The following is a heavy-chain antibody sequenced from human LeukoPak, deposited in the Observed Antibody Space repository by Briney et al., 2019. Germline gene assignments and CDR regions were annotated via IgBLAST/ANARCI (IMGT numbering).Heavy chain of an antibody. D-gene: IGHD3-3*01. Sequence: SETLSLTCTVSGGSISSGSYYWSWIRQPAGKGLEWIGRIYTSGSTNYSPSLKSRVTISVDTSKNQFSLKLSSVTAADTAVYYCARGGNDFWSGYSDYWGQGTLVTVSS. CDR1: GGSISSGSYY. V-gene: IGHV4-61*02. CDR3: ARGGNDFWSGYSDY. CDR2: IYTSGST. J-gene: IGHJ4*02.